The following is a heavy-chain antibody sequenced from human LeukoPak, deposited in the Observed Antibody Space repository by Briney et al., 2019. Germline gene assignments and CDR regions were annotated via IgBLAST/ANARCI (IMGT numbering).Heavy chain of an antibody. CDR1: GFTFNDYW. CDR3: ARRTVTGTYDY. J-gene: IGHJ4*02. CDR2: INTDGSST. D-gene: IGHD1-1*01. V-gene: IGHV3-74*01. Sequence: GGSLRLSCAVSGFTFNDYWMHWVRQAPGKGLLWVSRINTDGSSTDYADSVKGRFTISRDNAKNTLYLQMDSLRAEDSAVYYCARRTVTGTYDYWGQGTLVTAS.